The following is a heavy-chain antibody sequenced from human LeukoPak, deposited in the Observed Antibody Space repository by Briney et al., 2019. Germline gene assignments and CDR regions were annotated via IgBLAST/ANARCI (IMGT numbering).Heavy chain of an antibody. CDR2: IYHSGST. J-gene: IGHJ4*02. CDR1: GYSISSGYY. CDR3: ARHGSNYYGSGSQNFDY. V-gene: IGHV4-38-2*01. Sequence: SETLSLTCAVSGYSISSGYYWGWIRQPPGKGLEWIGSIYHSGSTYYNPSLKSRVTISVDTSKNQFSLKLSSVTAADTAMYYCARHGSNYYGSGSQNFDYWGQGTLVTVSS. D-gene: IGHD3-10*01.